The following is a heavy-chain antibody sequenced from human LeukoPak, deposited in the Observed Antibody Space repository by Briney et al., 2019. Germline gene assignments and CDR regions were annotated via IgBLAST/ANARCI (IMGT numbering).Heavy chain of an antibody. V-gene: IGHV3-21*04. J-gene: IGHJ6*02. CDR1: GFTFSSYS. CDR3: AKGDAAAIYHYYGMDV. D-gene: IGHD2-2*02. Sequence: PGGSLRLSCAASGFTFSSYSMNWVCQAPGKGLEWVSSISSSSSYIYYADSVKGRFTISGVNAKNSLYLQMNSLRAEDTAVYYCAKGDAAAIYHYYGMDVWGQGTTVTVSS. CDR2: ISSSSSYI.